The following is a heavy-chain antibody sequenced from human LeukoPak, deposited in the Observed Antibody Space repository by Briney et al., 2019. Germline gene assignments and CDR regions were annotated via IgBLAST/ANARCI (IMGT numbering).Heavy chain of an antibody. Sequence: GGSLRLSCAASGFTFSSYAMSWVRQAPGKGLEWVANIKQDGSEKYYVDSVRGRLTISRDNAKNSLYLQMNSLRAEDTAVYYCAREGSSAISHAADFWGQGTLVTVSS. D-gene: IGHD2-2*01. J-gene: IGHJ4*02. V-gene: IGHV3-7*01. CDR3: AREGSSAISHAADF. CDR2: IKQDGSEK. CDR1: GFTFSSYA.